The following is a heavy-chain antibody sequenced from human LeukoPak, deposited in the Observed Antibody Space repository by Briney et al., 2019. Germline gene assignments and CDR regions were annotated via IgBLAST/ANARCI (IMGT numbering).Heavy chain of an antibody. J-gene: IGHJ4*02. D-gene: IGHD3-10*01. CDR2: IYYSGST. Sequence: SQTLSLTCTVSGGSISSSSYYWGWIRQPPGKGLEWIGSIYYSGSTYYNPSLKSRVTISVDTSKNQFSLKLSSVTAADTAVYYCARHFTVGELSLEYFDYWGQGTLVTVSS. V-gene: IGHV4-39*01. CDR1: GGSISSSSYY. CDR3: ARHFTVGELSLEYFDY.